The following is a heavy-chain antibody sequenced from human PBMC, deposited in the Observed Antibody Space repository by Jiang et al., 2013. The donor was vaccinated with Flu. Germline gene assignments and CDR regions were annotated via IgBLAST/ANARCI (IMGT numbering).Heavy chain of an antibody. Sequence: ETLSLTCTVSGGSISGYYWSWIRQPPGKGLEWIGCVYDSGNTDYNPSLKSRVTISVDTSKNQFSLKLSSVTAADTAVYYCARTQPEWPMYYFDYWGQGTLVTVSS. CDR2: VYDSGNT. D-gene: IGHD1-14*01. J-gene: IGHJ4*02. CDR3: ARTQPEWPMYYFDY. V-gene: IGHV4-59*01. CDR1: GGSISGYY.